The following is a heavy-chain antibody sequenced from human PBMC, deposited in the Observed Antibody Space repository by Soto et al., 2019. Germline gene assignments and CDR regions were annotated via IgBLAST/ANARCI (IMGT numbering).Heavy chain of an antibody. J-gene: IGHJ6*03. D-gene: IGHD3-3*01. CDR3: ARSCIYDFWSGYYTDLFEHNYMDV. CDR1: GYTFTSYG. Sequence: ASVQVSCKASGYTFTSYGISWVRQAPGQGIEWMRWISANNNNTNYAQKLQVSVTMTTDTSTSTAYMELMSLRSDVTAVYYCARSCIYDFWSGYYTDLFEHNYMDVWGKGTTVTVSS. V-gene: IGHV1-18*01. CDR2: ISANNNNT.